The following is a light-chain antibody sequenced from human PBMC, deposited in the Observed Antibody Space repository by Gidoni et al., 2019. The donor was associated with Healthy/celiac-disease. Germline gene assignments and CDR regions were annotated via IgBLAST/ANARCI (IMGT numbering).Light chain of an antibody. CDR1: SLRSYY. J-gene: IGLJ2*01. Sequence: SSELTQDPAVSVALGQTVRITCPGDSLRSYYASWYQQKPGQAPVLVIYGKNNRPSGIPDRFSVASSGNTASLTITGAQAEDEADYYCNSRDSSGNHVVFGRGTKLTVL. CDR3: NSRDSSGNHVV. V-gene: IGLV3-19*01. CDR2: GKN.